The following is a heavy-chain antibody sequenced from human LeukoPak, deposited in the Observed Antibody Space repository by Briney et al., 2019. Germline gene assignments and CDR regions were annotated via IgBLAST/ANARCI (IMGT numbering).Heavy chain of an antibody. D-gene: IGHD6-6*01. V-gene: IGHV1-18*01. CDR3: ARDRSSSDY. CDR2: VSAYNGNT. Sequence: ASVKVSCKASGYNFNTNGISWVRQAPGQGLEWMGWVSAYNGNTDYAQKFQGRVTMTTDTSTSTAYMELRSLRSDDTAVYYCARDRSSSDYWGQGTLVTVSS. J-gene: IGHJ4*02. CDR1: GYNFNTNG.